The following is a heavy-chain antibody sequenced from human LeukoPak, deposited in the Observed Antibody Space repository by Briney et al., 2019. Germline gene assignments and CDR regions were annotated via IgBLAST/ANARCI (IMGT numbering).Heavy chain of an antibody. J-gene: IGHJ4*02. CDR1: GGTFSRYA. V-gene: IGHV1-69*13. D-gene: IGHD1-26*01. Sequence: WASVKVSCKASGGTFSRYAISWVRPAPGQGLEWMGGYIPMFGTANYAQNFQNRVTITADESTSTFSMEVSSLRPEDTAVYFCAGASSKWELSFWGQGTLVTVSS. CDR3: AGASSKWELSF. CDR2: YIPMFGTA.